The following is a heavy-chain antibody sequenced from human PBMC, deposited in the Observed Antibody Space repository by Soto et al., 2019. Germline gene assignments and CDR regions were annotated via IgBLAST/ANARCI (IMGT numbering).Heavy chain of an antibody. CDR3: ARDYRMDV. J-gene: IGHJ6*02. Sequence: ASEKVSCKASGYTFTNYYIHWLRQAPGQGLEWMGVINPSGPSTSYAQNFLGRVTMTWDTSTSTVYMELSSLRSDDKAVYYRARDYRMDVWGQGTTVTVSS. V-gene: IGHV1-46*01. CDR2: INPSGPST. CDR1: GYTFTNYY.